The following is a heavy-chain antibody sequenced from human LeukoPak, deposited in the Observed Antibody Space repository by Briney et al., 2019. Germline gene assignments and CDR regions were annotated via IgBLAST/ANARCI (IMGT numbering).Heavy chain of an antibody. V-gene: IGHV5-51*01. Sequence: GESVKISCTCSGYSFTNYWIVWVRQMPGKGLERMGVIYPGDSETRYSPSFQGQVTISVDKSISTAYLQWSRLKASGTAMYFCARLRESPKCFIDYWGQGTLVTVSS. D-gene: IGHD5/OR15-5a*01. CDR2: IYPGDSET. CDR3: ARLRESPKCFIDY. J-gene: IGHJ4*02. CDR1: GYSFTNYW.